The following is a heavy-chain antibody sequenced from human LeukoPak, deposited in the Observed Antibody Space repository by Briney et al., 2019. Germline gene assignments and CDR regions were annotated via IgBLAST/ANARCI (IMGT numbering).Heavy chain of an antibody. CDR1: GYTFTSYD. Sequence: GASVKVSCKASGYTFTSYDITWVRQATGQGLEWMGWMNPNSGNTGYAQKFQGRVTMTRNTSISTAYMELSSLRSEDTAVYYCARGSRYCSSSSCYDFVYWGQGTLVTVSS. D-gene: IGHD2-2*01. CDR2: MNPNSGNT. J-gene: IGHJ4*02. V-gene: IGHV1-8*01. CDR3: ARGSRYCSSSSCYDFVY.